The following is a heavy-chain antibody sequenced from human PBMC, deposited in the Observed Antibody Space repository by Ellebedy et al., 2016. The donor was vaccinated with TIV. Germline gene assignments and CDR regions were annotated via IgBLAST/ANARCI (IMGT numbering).Heavy chain of an antibody. CDR2: INSDGSSRT. D-gene: IGHD6-13*01. J-gene: IGHJ4*02. V-gene: IGHV3-74*01. CDR1: GFTFSRYW. CDR3: AREVWYPAS. Sequence: GESLKISCAASGFTFSRYWMHWVRHGPGEGLVWVSRINSDGSSRTTYADSVKGRLTSSRDNAKNTLYLQMNGLRAEDTAVYYCAREVWYPASWGQGTLVTVSS.